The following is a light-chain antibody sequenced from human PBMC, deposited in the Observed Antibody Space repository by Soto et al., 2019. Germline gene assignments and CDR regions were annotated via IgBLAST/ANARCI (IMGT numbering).Light chain of an antibody. Sequence: EIVLTQSPGTLSLSPGERATLSCRASQSVSSSYLAWYQHKRGQAPRLLMFGTGSRATGIPERFSGTGSGTDFTIIINRMEPEDFEVYYCQQYSSTPHTFGQGTKVHIK. CDR1: QSVSSSY. J-gene: IGKJ2*01. V-gene: IGKV3-20*01. CDR3: QQYSSTPHT. CDR2: GTG.